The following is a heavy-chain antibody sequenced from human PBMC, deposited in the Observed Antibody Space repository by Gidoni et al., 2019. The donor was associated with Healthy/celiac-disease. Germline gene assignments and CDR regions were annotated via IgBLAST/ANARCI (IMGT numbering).Heavy chain of an antibody. V-gene: IGHV1-3*01. CDR1: GYTFTSYA. CDR3: ASALGYCSGGSFYPPSY. J-gene: IGHJ4*02. Sequence: QVQLVQAGAEVKKPGASVKVSCKAYGYTFTSYAMHWVRQAPGQRLEWMGWINAGNGNTKYSQKFQGRVTITRDTSASTAYMELSSLRSEDTAVYYRASALGYCSGGSFYPPSYWGQGTLVTVSS. CDR2: INAGNGNT. D-gene: IGHD2-15*01.